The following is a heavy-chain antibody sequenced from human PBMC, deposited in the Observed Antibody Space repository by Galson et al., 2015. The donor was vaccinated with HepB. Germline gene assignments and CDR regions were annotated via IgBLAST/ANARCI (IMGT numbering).Heavy chain of an antibody. CDR3: ARAETIFGVVPEGWYFDY. CDR1: GLTFSSYW. J-gene: IGHJ4*02. Sequence: SLRLSCAASGLTFSSYWMSWVRQAPGKGLEWVANIKQDGSEKYYVDSVKGRFTISRDNAKNSLYLQMNSLRAEDTAVYYCARAETIFGVVPEGWYFDYWGQGTLVTVSS. D-gene: IGHD3-3*01. V-gene: IGHV3-7*01. CDR2: IKQDGSEK.